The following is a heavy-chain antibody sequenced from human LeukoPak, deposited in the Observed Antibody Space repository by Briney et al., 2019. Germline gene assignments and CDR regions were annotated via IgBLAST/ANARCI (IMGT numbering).Heavy chain of an antibody. Sequence: GGSLRLSCAASEFIFTTYSMSWVRQAPGKGLEWVSSISSSSTYLYYADSVKGRFTISRDNAKNSLYLQMNSLRDEDSAVYYCARDGGYYGSGTYTKLDYWGQGTLVTVSS. CDR1: EFIFTTYS. CDR3: ARDGGYYGSGTYTKLDY. V-gene: IGHV3-21*01. D-gene: IGHD3-10*01. J-gene: IGHJ4*02. CDR2: ISSSSTYL.